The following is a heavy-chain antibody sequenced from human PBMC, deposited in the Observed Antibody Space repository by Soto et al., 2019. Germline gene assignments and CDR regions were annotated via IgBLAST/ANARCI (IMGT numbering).Heavy chain of an antibody. CDR3: ARRCQLTYSYGNYYMDV. J-gene: IGHJ6*03. V-gene: IGHV4-39*01. D-gene: IGHD5-18*01. Sequence: QLQLQESGPGLVKPSETLSLTCTVSGGSISSDNYCWGWIRQPPGKGLEWIGTIYYRGNTYYNPSLQSRVTMSRDTSKNQLSLNLSSVTAADTALYYCARRCQLTYSYGNYYMDVWGKGTTVAVSS. CDR1: GGSISSDNYC. CDR2: IYYRGNT.